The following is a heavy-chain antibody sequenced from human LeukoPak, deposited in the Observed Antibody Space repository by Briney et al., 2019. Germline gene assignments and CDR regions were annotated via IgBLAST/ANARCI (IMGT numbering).Heavy chain of an antibody. D-gene: IGHD3-16*02. V-gene: IGHV4-59*12. Sequence: SETLSLTCTVSGGSISSYYWSWIRQPPGKGLEWIGYIYYSGSTNYNPSLKSRVTISVDTSKNQFSLKLSSVTAADTAVYYCARGVPMITFGGVIATGGTNWFDPWGQGTLVTVYS. CDR1: GGSISSYY. CDR3: ARGVPMITFGGVIATGGTNWFDP. J-gene: IGHJ5*02. CDR2: IYYSGST.